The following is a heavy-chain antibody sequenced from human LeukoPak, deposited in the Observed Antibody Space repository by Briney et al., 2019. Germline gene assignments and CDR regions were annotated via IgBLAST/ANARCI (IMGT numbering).Heavy chain of an antibody. CDR1: GYTFTSYA. D-gene: IGHD3-3*01. V-gene: IGHV1-3*01. Sequence: ASVKVSCKASGYTFTSYAMHWVRQAPGQRLEWMGWINAGNGNTKYSQKFQGRVTMTRDTSTTTVYMELTGLTSDDTATYYCARDEIFGVGTHFDYWGQGTPVIVSS. J-gene: IGHJ4*02. CDR2: INAGNGNT. CDR3: ARDEIFGVGTHFDY.